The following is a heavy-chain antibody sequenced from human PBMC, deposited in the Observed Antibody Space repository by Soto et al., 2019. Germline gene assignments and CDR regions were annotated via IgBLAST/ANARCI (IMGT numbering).Heavy chain of an antibody. J-gene: IGHJ4*02. V-gene: IGHV3-23*01. CDR3: AKEGPLTGDPPLLDFDY. Sequence: EVQLLESGGGLVQPGGSLRLSCAASGFTFSSYAMSWVRQAPGEGLEWVSGTSTSDDSTYYADSVKGRFTISRDNSKNTLYLQMNSLRAEDTAVYYCAKEGPLTGDPPLLDFDYWGQGTLVTVSS. CDR2: TSTSDDST. D-gene: IGHD7-27*01. CDR1: GFTFSSYA.